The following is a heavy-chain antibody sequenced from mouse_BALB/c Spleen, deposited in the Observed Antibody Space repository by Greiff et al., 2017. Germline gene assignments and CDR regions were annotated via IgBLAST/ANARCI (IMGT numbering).Heavy chain of an antibody. D-gene: IGHD1-1*01. CDR1: GYTFTSYV. Sequence: VQLQQSGPELVKPGASVKMSCKASGYTFTSYVMHWVKQKPGQGLEWIGYINPYNDGTKYNEKFKGKATLTVDKSSSTAYMQLSSLTSEDSAVYYCARGNYYGSSPYYFDYWGQGTTLTVSS. CDR3: ARGNYYGSSPYYFDY. J-gene: IGHJ2*01. CDR2: INPYNDGT. V-gene: IGHV1-14*01.